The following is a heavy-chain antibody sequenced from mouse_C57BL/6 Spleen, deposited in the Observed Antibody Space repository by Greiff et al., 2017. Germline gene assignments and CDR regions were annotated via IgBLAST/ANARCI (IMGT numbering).Heavy chain of an antibody. D-gene: IGHD2-3*01. V-gene: IGHV2-2*01. CDR3: ARKGLLQYYYAMDY. CDR2: IWSGGST. Sequence: VMLVESGPGLVQPSQSLSITCTVSGFSLTSYGVHWVRQSPGKGLEWLGVIWSGGSTDYNAAFISRLSISKDNSKSQVFFKMNSLQADDTAIYYCARKGLLQYYYAMDYWGQGTSVTVSS. J-gene: IGHJ4*01. CDR1: GFSLTSYG.